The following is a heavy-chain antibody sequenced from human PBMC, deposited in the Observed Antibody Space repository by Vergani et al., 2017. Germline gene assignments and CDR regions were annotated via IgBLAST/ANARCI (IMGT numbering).Heavy chain of an antibody. J-gene: IGHJ4*02. CDR1: GYTFTSYA. V-gene: IGHV1-3*01. Sequence: QVQLVQSGAEVKKPGASVKVSCKASGYTFTSYAMHWVRQAPGQRLEWMGWINAGNGNTKYSQKFQGRVTITRDTSASTAYMELSSLRSEDTAVYYCAGDLRRYYYDSSGYHLDYWGQGTLVTVSS. D-gene: IGHD3-22*01. CDR2: INAGNGNT. CDR3: AGDLRRYYYDSSGYHLDY.